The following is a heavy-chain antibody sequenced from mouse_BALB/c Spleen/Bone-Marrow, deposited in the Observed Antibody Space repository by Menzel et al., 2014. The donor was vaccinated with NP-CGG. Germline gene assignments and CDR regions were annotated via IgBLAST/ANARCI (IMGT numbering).Heavy chain of an antibody. J-gene: IGHJ4*01. D-gene: IGHD1-2*01. CDR2: INSNGGRT. Sequence: EVNVVESGGGLVQPGGSLKLSCAASGFTFSSYGMSWVRQTPDKRLELVATINSNGGRTYYPDSAKGRFTISRDNAKNTLYLQMSSLKSEDTAMYYCARDSLLRSLYAMDYWGQGTSVTVSS. CDR1: GFTFSSYG. CDR3: ARDSLLRSLYAMDY. V-gene: IGHV5-6-3*01.